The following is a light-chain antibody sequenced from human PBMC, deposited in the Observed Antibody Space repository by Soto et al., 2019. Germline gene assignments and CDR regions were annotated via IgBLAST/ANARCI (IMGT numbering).Light chain of an antibody. CDR2: VAS. V-gene: IGKV1-39*01. CDR1: QNIDNS. CDR3: QKSYTTPLT. J-gene: IGKJ3*01. Sequence: DIQMTQSPSSLSASVGDRVTITCRARQNIDNSLNRYQQKPGKAPSLLIYVASSLQSGVPSSFSGSRSGTEFTLTISSLHPEDIASYSCQKSYTTPLTCGPATKVHV.